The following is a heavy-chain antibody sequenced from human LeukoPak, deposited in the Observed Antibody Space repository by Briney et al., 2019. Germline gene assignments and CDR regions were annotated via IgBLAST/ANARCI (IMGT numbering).Heavy chain of an antibody. D-gene: IGHD3-10*01. J-gene: IGHJ4*02. CDR3: ARVTMVRGVIKNDY. Sequence: GGSLRLSCAASGFTFSSSWMSWVRQAPGKGLEGGANIKQDGSETYYVDSVKGRLTISRDNAKNSLYLQMNSLRAEDTAVYYCARVTMVRGVIKNDYWGQGTLVTVSS. CDR2: IKQDGSET. V-gene: IGHV3-7*01. CDR1: GFTFSSSW.